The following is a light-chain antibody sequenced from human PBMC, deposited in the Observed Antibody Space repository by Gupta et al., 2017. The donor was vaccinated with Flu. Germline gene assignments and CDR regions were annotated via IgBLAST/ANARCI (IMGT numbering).Light chain of an antibody. CDR1: QDISNY. Sequence: DIQMTQSPSSLSASVGDRVTITCQASQDISNYLNWYKHKPGKAPKLLIYDASNLETGGPSRFSGSGSGTDFPVTISSLQQEDIAAYYSQQYDNHPTRTFGQGTKVEIK. CDR3: QQYDNHPTRT. CDR2: DAS. J-gene: IGKJ1*01. V-gene: IGKV1-33*01.